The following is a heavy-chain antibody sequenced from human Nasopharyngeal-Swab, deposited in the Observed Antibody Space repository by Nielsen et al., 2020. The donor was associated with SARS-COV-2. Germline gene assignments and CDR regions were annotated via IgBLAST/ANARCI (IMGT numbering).Heavy chain of an antibody. J-gene: IGHJ4*02. D-gene: IGHD3-22*01. V-gene: IGHV1-24*01. CDR3: ATAWAYYYDSSGYDY. Sequence: ASVKVSCKVSRYTLTELSMHWVRQAPGKGLEWMGGFDPEDGETIYAQKFQGRVTMTEDTSTDTAYMELSSLRSEDTAVYYCATAWAYYYDSSGYDYWGQGTLVTVSS. CDR1: RYTLTELS. CDR2: FDPEDGET.